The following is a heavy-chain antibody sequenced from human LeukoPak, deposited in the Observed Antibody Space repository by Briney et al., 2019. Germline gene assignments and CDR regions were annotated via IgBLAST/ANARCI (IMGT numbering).Heavy chain of an antibody. CDR2: ISDSGSDT. Sequence: HPGGSLRLSCSGLTFSSYAMSWVRQAPGKGLEWVTTISDSGSDTYYADSVKGRFTISRDNSKNTLYLQMEGLRAEDTAVYYCARTVGYCSSSSCYTGQLNDYYYYGMDVWGQGTTVTVSS. CDR3: ARTVGYCSSSSCYTGQLNDYYYYGMDV. D-gene: IGHD2-2*02. V-gene: IGHV3-23*01. J-gene: IGHJ6*02. CDR1: GLTFSSYA.